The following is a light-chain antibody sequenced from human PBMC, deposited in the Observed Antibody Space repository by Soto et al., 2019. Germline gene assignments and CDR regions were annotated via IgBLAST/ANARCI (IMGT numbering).Light chain of an antibody. J-gene: IGKJ1*01. V-gene: IGKV3-11*01. CDR3: QQRSNWPPT. Sequence: EIVLTQSPATLSLSPGERATLSCRASQSVSSYLAWYQQKPGQAPRLLIYDASNRATGIPARFSGSGSGTDFTLTISSLEPEDFAVYYCQQRSNWPPTFAQGTNV. CDR1: QSVSSY. CDR2: DAS.